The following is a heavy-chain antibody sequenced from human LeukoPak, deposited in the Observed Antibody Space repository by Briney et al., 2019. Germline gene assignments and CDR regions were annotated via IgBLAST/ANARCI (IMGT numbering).Heavy chain of an antibody. CDR1: GVTFSDHW. D-gene: IGHD1-1*01. CDR2: INQDGSEK. CDR3: ASGATGTSWDWCHP. Sequence: GGSLRLSCAASGVTFSDHWMTWVRQTPGKGLEWVAHINQDGSEKHFVDSVEGRFTISRDNDNNSMSLQMNKLRVEDTAVYYCASGATGTSWDWCHPWGQGTLVTVSS. J-gene: IGHJ5*02. V-gene: IGHV3-7*01.